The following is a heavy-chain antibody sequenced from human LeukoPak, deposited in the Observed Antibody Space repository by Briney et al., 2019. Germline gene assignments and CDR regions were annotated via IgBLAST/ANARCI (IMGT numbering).Heavy chain of an antibody. CDR3: ARASYPAGNCDY. Sequence: SQTLSLTCTVSGGSISSGGYYWSWIRQHPGKGLEWIGYIYYSGSTYYNPSLKSRLTISVDTSKNQFSLKLSSVTAADTAVYYCARASYPAGNCDYWGQGALVTVSS. D-gene: IGHD6-13*01. J-gene: IGHJ4*02. V-gene: IGHV4-31*03. CDR1: GGSISSGGYY. CDR2: IYYSGST.